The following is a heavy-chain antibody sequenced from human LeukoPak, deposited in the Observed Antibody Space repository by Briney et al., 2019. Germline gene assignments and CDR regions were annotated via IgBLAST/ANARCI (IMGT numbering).Heavy chain of an antibody. Sequence: YPSETLSLTCAVYGGSFSGYYWSWIRQPPGKGLEWIGEINHSGSTNYNPSLKSRVTISVDTSKNQFSLKLSSVTAADTAVYYCARGRRGYSYGYWGQGTLVTVSS. CDR3: ARGRRGYSYGY. D-gene: IGHD5-18*01. CDR1: GGSFSGYY. CDR2: INHSGST. J-gene: IGHJ4*02. V-gene: IGHV4-34*01.